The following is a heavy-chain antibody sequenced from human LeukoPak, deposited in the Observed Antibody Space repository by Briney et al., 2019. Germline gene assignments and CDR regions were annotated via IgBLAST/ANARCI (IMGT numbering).Heavy chain of an antibody. D-gene: IGHD5-12*01. CDR3: ASTRSRGYSGYDAIDY. Sequence: SETLSLTCTVSGGSISSYYWSWIRQPPGKGLEWIGYIYYSGSTNYNPSLKSRVTISVDTSKNQFSLKLSSVTAVDTAVYYCASTRSRGYSGYDAIDYWGQGTLVTVSS. CDR2: IYYSGST. J-gene: IGHJ4*02. CDR1: GGSISSYY. V-gene: IGHV4-59*12.